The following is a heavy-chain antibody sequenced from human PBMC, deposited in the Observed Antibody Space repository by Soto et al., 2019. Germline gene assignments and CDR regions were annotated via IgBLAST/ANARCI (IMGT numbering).Heavy chain of an antibody. Sequence: VQLVESGGGLVNPGGSLRLSCAASGFTFSSYSLSWVRKDPGKLLEWVSSISSSSTYIYYADSVRGRFTISRDDAKNSLILQMSSLRFEDTAVYYCARGGDTSGSWPRSWCQGTLVTVSS. V-gene: IGHV3-21*01. CDR3: ARGGDTSGSWPRS. J-gene: IGHJ1*01. CDR1: GFTFSSYS. CDR2: ISSSSTYI. D-gene: IGHD5-12*01.